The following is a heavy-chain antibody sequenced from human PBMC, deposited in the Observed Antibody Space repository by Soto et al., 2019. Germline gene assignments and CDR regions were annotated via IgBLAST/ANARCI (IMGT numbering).Heavy chain of an antibody. CDR2: ISAYNGNT. V-gene: IGHV1-18*01. D-gene: IGHD6-19*01. Sequence: ALVKVSCKASGYTFTSYGISWVRQAPGQGLEWMGWISAYNGNTNYAQKLQGRVTMTTDTSTSTAYMELRSLRSDDTAVYYCARLRHPAYSSGWYYFDYWGQGTLVTVSS. J-gene: IGHJ4*02. CDR3: ARLRHPAYSSGWYYFDY. CDR1: GYTFTSYG.